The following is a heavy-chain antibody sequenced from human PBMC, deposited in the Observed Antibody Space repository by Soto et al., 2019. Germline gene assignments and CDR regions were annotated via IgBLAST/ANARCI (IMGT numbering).Heavy chain of an antibody. J-gene: IGHJ3*02. V-gene: IGHV1-24*01. D-gene: IGHD3-10*01. Sequence: VASVKVSCKVSGYTLTELSMHWVRQAPGKGLEWMGGFDPEDGETIYAQKFQGRVTMTEDTSTDTAYMELSSLRSEDTAVYYCATDSGGRDDAFDIWGQGTMVTVSS. CDR3: ATDSGGRDDAFDI. CDR2: FDPEDGET. CDR1: GYTLTELS.